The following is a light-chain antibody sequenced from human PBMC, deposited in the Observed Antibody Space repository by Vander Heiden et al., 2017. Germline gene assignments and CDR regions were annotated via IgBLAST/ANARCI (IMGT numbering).Light chain of an antibody. V-gene: IGKV1-5*03. J-gene: IGKJ1*01. Sequence: DIHMTQSPSTLSASLGDRVYISCMASQSISSWLAWYQQKPGKATKLLIYKASSLESGVPSRFSGSGSGTEFTLTISSLQPDDFAFYNCQQYNSYPWTFGQGTKVEIK. CDR2: KAS. CDR3: QQYNSYPWT. CDR1: QSISSW.